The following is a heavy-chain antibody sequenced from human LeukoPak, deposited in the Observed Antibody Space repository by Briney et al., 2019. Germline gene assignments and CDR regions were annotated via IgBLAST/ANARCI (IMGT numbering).Heavy chain of an antibody. Sequence: SETLSLTCAVSGGSFSGYYWSWIRQPPGKGLEWIGEINHSGSTNYNPSLKSRVTISVDTSKNQFSLKLSSVTAADTAVYYCARGYNSSGYYIYPAKAGYYYYYYGMDVWGQGTTVTVSS. CDR1: GGSFSGYY. CDR2: INHSGST. J-gene: IGHJ6*02. D-gene: IGHD3-22*01. CDR3: ARGYNSSGYYIYPAKAGYYYYYYGMDV. V-gene: IGHV4-34*01.